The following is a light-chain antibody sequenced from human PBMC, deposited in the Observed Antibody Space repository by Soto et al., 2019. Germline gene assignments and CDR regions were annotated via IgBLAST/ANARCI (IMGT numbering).Light chain of an antibody. Sequence: IVITQTAIPLTFSTRERATLSCRASQKISRSLAWCQQNPGQGPSLLIYGTSIRATGIPARFSGSGSGTEFTLTISSLQSEDFAVYYCQHYNNWPPGFGQGRRVAI. CDR3: QHYNNWPPG. CDR2: GTS. V-gene: IGKV3-15*01. J-gene: IGKJ5*01. CDR1: QKISRS.